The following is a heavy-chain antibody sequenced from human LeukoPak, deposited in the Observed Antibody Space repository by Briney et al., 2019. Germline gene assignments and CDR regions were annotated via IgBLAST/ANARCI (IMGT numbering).Heavy chain of an antibody. CDR3: AKVAHYGDYPAAPNYYGMDV. D-gene: IGHD4-17*01. CDR2: IRYDGSNK. Sequence: GGSLRLSCAASGFTFSSYGMHWVRQAPGKGLEWVAFIRYDGSNKYYADSVKGRFTISRDNSKNTLYLQMNSLRAEDTAVYYCAKVAHYGDYPAAPNYYGMDVWGQGTTVTVSS. CDR1: GFTFSSYG. J-gene: IGHJ6*02. V-gene: IGHV3-30*02.